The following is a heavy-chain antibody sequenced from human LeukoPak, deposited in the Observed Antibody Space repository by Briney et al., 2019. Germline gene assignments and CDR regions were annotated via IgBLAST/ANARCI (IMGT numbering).Heavy chain of an antibody. D-gene: IGHD3-22*01. J-gene: IGHJ2*01. CDR2: ISYDGSNK. V-gene: IGHV3-30*18. Sequence: PGRSLRLSCAASGFTFSSYGMHWVRQAPGKGLEWVAVISYDGSNKYYADSVKGRFTISRDNSKNTLYLQMNSLRAEDTAVYYCAKDYYDSSGYYYFDLKSHPWDWYFDLWGRGTLVTVSS. CDR1: GFTFSSYG. CDR3: AKDYYDSSGYYYFDLKSHPWDWYFDL.